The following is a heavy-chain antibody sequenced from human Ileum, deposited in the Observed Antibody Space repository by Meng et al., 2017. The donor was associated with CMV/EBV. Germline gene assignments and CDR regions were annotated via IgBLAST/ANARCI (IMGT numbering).Heavy chain of an antibody. CDR1: GFSFTSYW. D-gene: IGHD3-16*01. CDR2: IYPRDSDT. J-gene: IGHJ5*02. CDR3: TKMLFSAYNWFDP. V-gene: IGHV5-51*01. Sequence: GESLKISCQGSGFSFTSYWIGWVRQKPGKGLELMGIIYPRDSDTRYSPSFEGQVTMSADPSINTTYLHWSSLKASDTAVYYCTKMLFSAYNWFDPWGQGTQVTGSS.